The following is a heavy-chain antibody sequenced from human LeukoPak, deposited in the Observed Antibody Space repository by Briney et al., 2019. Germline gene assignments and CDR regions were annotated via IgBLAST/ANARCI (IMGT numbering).Heavy chain of an antibody. CDR3: AREGGVEMATIDY. CDR1: GYTFTGYY. Sequence: ASVKVSCKASGYTFTGYYMHWVRQAPGQGLEWMGWINPNSGGTNYAQKFQGRVTMTRDTSISTAYMELSRLRSDDTAVYYCAREGGVEMATIDYWGQGTLVTVSS. D-gene: IGHD5-24*01. CDR2: INPNSGGT. V-gene: IGHV1-2*02. J-gene: IGHJ4*02.